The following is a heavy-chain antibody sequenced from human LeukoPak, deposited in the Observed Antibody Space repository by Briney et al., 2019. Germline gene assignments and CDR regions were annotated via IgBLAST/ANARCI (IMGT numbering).Heavy chain of an antibody. V-gene: IGHV1-18*01. CDR3: ARDNGQGIYDILTGIFDY. D-gene: IGHD3-9*01. Sequence: ASVKVSCKASGYTFTSYGISWVRQAPGQGLEWMGWISAYNGNTNYAQKLQGRVTMTTDTSTSTAYMELRSLRSDDTAVYYCARDNGQGIYDILTGIFDYWGQGTLVTVSS. J-gene: IGHJ4*02. CDR2: ISAYNGNT. CDR1: GYTFTSYG.